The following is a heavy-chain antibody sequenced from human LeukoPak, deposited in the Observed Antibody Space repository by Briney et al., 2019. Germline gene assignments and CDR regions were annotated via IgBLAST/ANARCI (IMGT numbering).Heavy chain of an antibody. J-gene: IGHJ4*02. V-gene: IGHV3-21*01. D-gene: IGHD3-22*01. CDR2: ISSSSSYI. CDR1: GFTFSSYS. Sequence: GGSLRLSCAASGFTFSSYSMNWVRQAPGKGLEWVSSISSSSSYIYYADSVKGRFTISRDNAKNSLYLQMNSLRAEDTAVYYCARDDSPYYDSSRNPFDYWGQGTLVTVSS. CDR3: ARDDSPYYDSSRNPFDY.